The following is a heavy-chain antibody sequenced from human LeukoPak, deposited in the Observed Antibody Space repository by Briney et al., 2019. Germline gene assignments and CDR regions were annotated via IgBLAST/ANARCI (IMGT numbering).Heavy chain of an antibody. D-gene: IGHD6-13*01. CDR2: ISAYNGNT. J-gene: IGHJ4*02. Sequence: GASVKVSCKASGYTFTSYGISWVRQAPGQGLEWMGWISAYNGNTNYAQKLQGRVTMTTDTSTSTAYMELSSLRSEDTAVYYCATRYSSSWYMNGIYFDYWGQGTLVTVSS. CDR3: ATRYSSSWYMNGIYFDY. CDR1: GYTFTSYG. V-gene: IGHV1-18*01.